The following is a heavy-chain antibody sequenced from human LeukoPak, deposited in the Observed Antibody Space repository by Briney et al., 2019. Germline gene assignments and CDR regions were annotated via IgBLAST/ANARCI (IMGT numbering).Heavy chain of an antibody. CDR3: ARGDDFWSGYGHDY. CDR2: ISSSSSYI. V-gene: IGHV3-21*01. D-gene: IGHD3-3*01. CDR1: GFTFSSYA. J-gene: IGHJ4*02. Sequence: AGGSLRLSCAASGFTFSSYAMNWVRQAPGKGLEWVSSISSSSSYIYYADSVKGRFTISRDNAKNSLYLQMNSLRAEDTAVYYCARGDDFWSGYGHDYWGQGTLVTVSS.